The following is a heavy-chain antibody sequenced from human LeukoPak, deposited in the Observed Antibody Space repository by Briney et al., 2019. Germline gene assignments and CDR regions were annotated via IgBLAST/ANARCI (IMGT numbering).Heavy chain of an antibody. J-gene: IGHJ4*02. CDR2: IIPIFGTA. CDR3: AMGVGAPEDLAVAADFDY. V-gene: IGHV1-69*06. D-gene: IGHD6-19*01. CDR1: GYTFTSYG. Sequence: SVKVSCKASGYTFTSYGISWVRQAPGQGLGWMGGIIPIFGTANYAQKFQGRVTITADKSTSTAYMELSSLRSEDTAVYYCAMGVGAPEDLAVAADFDYWGQGTLVTVSS.